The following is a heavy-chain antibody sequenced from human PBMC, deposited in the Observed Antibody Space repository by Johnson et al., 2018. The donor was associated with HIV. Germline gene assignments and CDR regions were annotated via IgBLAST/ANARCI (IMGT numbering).Heavy chain of an antibody. D-gene: IGHD3-16*01. CDR2: IGWDGGSR. V-gene: IGHV3-43*01. CDR1: GFTFDAYT. J-gene: IGHJ3*02. CDR3: AKDSRYYDYVWGDAFDI. Sequence: LVESGGVVAQIGGSLRLSCAASGFTFDAYTMYWVRQPPGKGLEWVSLIGWDGGSRYYGDSVKGRFTISRDNSKNSLYLQMNSLRTEDTALYYCAKDSRYYDYVWGDAFDIWGQGTMVTVSS.